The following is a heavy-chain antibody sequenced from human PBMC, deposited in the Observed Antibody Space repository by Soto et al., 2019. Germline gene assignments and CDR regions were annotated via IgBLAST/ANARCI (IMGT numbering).Heavy chain of an antibody. Sequence: EVQLLESGGGLVQPGGSLRLSCAASGFTFTTFAMTWVRQAPGKGLEWVSGITGSGGLTYYGDSVKGRFTISRDNSKNTLYLQMNTLRAEDTAVYYCANGELTVADTNFDFWGQGTLVTVSS. CDR3: ANGELTVADTNFDF. D-gene: IGHD6-19*01. V-gene: IGHV3-23*01. CDR2: ITGSGGLT. CDR1: GFTFTTFA. J-gene: IGHJ4*02.